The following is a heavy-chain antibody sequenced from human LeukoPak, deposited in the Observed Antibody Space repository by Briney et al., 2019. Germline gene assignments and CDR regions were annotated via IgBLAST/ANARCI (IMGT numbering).Heavy chain of an antibody. D-gene: IGHD5-24*01. CDR3: ARDIDGYKRLNWFDP. J-gene: IGHJ5*02. V-gene: IGHV1-46*01. CDR2: INPSGGST. CDR1: GYTFTSYY. Sequence: ASVKVSCKASGYTFTSYYMHWVRQATGQRLEWMGIINPSGGSTSYAQKFQGRVTMTRDMSTSTVYMELSSLRSEDTAVYYCARDIDGYKRLNWFDPWGQGTLVTVSS.